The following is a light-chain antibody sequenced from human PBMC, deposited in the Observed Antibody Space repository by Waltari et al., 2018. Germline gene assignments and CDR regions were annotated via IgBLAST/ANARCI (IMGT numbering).Light chain of an antibody. CDR1: QSLGSY. J-gene: IGKJ1*01. V-gene: IGKV3-11*01. Sequence: EIVLTQSPATLSLSPGERATLSCSASQSLGSYLAWYQQKPGLPPRLLIYDASNRATGSRARWRGSGSGTDFTLTISSREPEDFAVCFCQHRANAWTFGQGTKVEIK. CDR3: QHRANAWT. CDR2: DAS.